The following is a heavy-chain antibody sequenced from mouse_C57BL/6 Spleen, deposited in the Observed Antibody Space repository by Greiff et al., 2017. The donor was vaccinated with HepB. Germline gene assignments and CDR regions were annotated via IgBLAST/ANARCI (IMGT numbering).Heavy chain of an antibody. D-gene: IGHD1-1*01. CDR3: TPAMYYGSSWVFAY. V-gene: IGHV14-4*01. Sequence: VQLQQSGAELVRPGASVKLSCPASGFNIKDDYMHWVKQRPEQGLEWIGRIDPENGDTAYASKFQGKATITADTSSNTAYLQLSSLTSEDAAVYDSTPAMYYGSSWVFAYWGQGTLVTVSA. J-gene: IGHJ3*01. CDR2: IDPENGDT. CDR1: GFNIKDDY.